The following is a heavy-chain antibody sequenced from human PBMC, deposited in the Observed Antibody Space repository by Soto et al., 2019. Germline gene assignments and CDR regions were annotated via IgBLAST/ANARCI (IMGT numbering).Heavy chain of an antibody. D-gene: IGHD4-17*01. V-gene: IGHV4-30-4*01. CDR3: ARADDFSDRFDY. CDR2: IYYSGST. J-gene: IGHJ4*02. CDR1: GGSIISGDFY. Sequence: PSETLSLTCSVSGGSIISGDFYWIWIRQPPGKGLELIGNIYYSGSTYYNPSLRSRAITSVDTSQNQFSLKLSPLTAADTAVYFCARADDFSDRFDYWGQGALVTVSS.